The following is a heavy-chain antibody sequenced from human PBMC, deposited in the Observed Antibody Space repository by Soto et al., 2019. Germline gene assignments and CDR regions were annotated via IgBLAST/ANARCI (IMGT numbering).Heavy chain of an antibody. Sequence: QVQLVQSGAEVKKPGSSVKVSCKISGGTFSRYSISWVRQAPGQGLEWMGGIVPIIGTRNYAQKFQDRVTITTDESATTAHMELSNMRSEDTAVYYCARPYEGGYSSNHHYYSALDVWGQGTAVTVSS. CDR3: ARPYEGGYSSNHHYYSALDV. CDR2: IVPIIGTR. D-gene: IGHD3-22*01. J-gene: IGHJ6*02. V-gene: IGHV1-69*01. CDR1: GGTFSRYS.